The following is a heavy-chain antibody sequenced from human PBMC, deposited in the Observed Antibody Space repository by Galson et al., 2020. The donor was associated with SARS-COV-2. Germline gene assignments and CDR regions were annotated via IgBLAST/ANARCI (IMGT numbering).Heavy chain of an antibody. J-gene: IGHJ4*02. V-gene: IGHV4-59*11. D-gene: IGHD3-9*01. CDR2: IYYSSET. CDR1: GGYITSLY. CDR3: ARAGHYDALTGYYLFDY. Sequence: ASETLSLTCTVSGGYITSLYWGWIRQPPGKGLEWIGYIYYSSETDYNPSLKSRVTISGDTSKTQFSLRLTSVTAADMAVYYCARAGHYDALTGYYLFDYWGQGTLVTVSS.